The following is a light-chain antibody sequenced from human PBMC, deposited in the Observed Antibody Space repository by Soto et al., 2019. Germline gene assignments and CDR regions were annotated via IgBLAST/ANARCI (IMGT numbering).Light chain of an antibody. CDR2: EVS. CDR3: SSYISSSTFVV. Sequence: QSVLTQAASVSGSRGQSITISCTGTSSDIGGSDYVSWYQKHPGKAPKVIITEVSNRPSGVSNRFSGSKSGNTASLTISGLQAEDEADYYCSSYISSSTFVVFGGGTKLTVL. CDR1: SSDIGGSDY. J-gene: IGLJ2*01. V-gene: IGLV2-14*01.